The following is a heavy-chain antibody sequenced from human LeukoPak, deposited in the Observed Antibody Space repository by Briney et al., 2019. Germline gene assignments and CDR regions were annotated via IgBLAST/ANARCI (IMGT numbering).Heavy chain of an antibody. J-gene: IGHJ4*02. CDR1: GGSSSSYY. D-gene: IGHD6-19*01. CDR3: AREAVAGTVLDY. Sequence: SETLTLTCTDSGGSSSSYYWSWIRQPAGKELEWIGRIYTSGSTNYNPSLKSRVTMSVDTSKNQFSLKLSSVTAADTAVYYCAREAVAGTVLDYWGQGTLVTVSS. CDR2: IYTSGST. V-gene: IGHV4-4*07.